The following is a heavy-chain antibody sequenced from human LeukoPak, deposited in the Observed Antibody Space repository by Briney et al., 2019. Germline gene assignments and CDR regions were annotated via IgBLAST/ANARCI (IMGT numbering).Heavy chain of an antibody. D-gene: IGHD3-10*01. V-gene: IGHV3-23*01. Sequence: GGSLRLSCSASQFTFSYYAMTWVRQAPGKGLEWVSGVGGSGDYTFYADSVKGRFTISRDNSKNTLYLQLNSLRVEDTAVYYCAKEIYAYGSRGFDYWGQGTLVTVSS. CDR1: QFTFSYYA. CDR2: VGGSGDYT. J-gene: IGHJ4*02. CDR3: AKEIYAYGSRGFDY.